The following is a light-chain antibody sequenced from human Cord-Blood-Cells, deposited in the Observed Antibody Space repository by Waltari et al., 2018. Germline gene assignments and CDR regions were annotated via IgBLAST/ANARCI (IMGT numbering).Light chain of an antibody. J-gene: IGKJ2*01. CDR2: AAS. Sequence: DIQMTQSPSSLSASVGDRVTITCRASQSIRSYLNWYQQKPGKAPKLLVYAASSLQSGVPARCIGSGSVTDFTLTISSLQPEDFASYYWQQSYSTPYTCGQGTKLEIK. CDR3: QQSYSTPYT. V-gene: IGKV1-39*01. CDR1: QSIRSY.